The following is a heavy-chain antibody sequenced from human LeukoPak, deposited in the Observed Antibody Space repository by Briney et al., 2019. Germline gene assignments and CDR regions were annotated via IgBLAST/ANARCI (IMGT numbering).Heavy chain of an antibody. D-gene: IGHD6-6*01. CDR3: ARGDSSSSLDY. Sequence: ASVKVSCKASGGTFSSYAISWVRQAPGQGLEWMGRIIPIFGTANYAQKSQGRVTMTRNTSISTAYMELSSLRSEDTAVYYCARGDSSSSLDYWGQGTLVTVSS. CDR1: GGTFSSYA. J-gene: IGHJ4*02. CDR2: IIPIFGTA. V-gene: IGHV1-69*05.